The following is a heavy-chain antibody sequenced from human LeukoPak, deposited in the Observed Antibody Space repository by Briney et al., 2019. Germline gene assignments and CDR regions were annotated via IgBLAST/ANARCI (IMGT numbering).Heavy chain of an antibody. V-gene: IGHV4-30-4*08. J-gene: IGHJ5*02. CDR2: IYYSGST. CDR1: GGSISSYY. CDR3: ARERQYYDLHWFDP. D-gene: IGHD3-3*01. Sequence: SETLSLTCTVSGGSISSYYWSWIRQPPGKGLEWIGYIYYSGSTYYNPSLKSRVTISVDTSKNQFSLKLSSVTAADTAVYYCARERQYYDLHWFDPWGQGTLVTVSS.